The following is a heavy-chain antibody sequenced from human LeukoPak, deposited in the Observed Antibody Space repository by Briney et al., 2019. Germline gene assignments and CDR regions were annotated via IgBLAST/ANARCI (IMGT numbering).Heavy chain of an antibody. V-gene: IGHV4-34*01. CDR3: ARGKDDYGDSR. Sequence: SETLSLTCAVYGGSFSGYYWSWIRQPPGKGLEWIGEINHSGSTNYNPSLKSRVTISVDTSKSQFSLKLSSVTAADTAVYYCARGKDDYGDSRWGQGTLVTVSS. D-gene: IGHD4-17*01. J-gene: IGHJ4*02. CDR1: GGSFSGYY. CDR2: INHSGST.